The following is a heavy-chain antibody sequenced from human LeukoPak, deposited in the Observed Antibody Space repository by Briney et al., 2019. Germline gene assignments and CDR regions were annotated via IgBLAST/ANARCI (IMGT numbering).Heavy chain of an antibody. Sequence: GGSLRLSCAASGFTFSSTWMNWVRQGPGKGLEWVSRITSDGSSTIYADSVKGRFTISRDNAKSTVYLQMNSLRAEDTAVYYCARRLGLGFGEYSNNWFDPWGQGTLVTVSS. D-gene: IGHD3-10*01. V-gene: IGHV3-74*01. CDR2: ITSDGSST. J-gene: IGHJ5*02. CDR1: GFTFSSTW. CDR3: ARRLGLGFGEYSNNWFDP.